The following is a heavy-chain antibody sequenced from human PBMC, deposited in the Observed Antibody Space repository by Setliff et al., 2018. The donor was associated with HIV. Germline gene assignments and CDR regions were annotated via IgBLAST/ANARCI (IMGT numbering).Heavy chain of an antibody. J-gene: IGHJ5*02. V-gene: IGHV1-8*02. Sequence: ASVKVSCKASGYTFTAFGMNWLRQAPGQGPEWMGWISTYNGNTNYAQKFQGRVTMTRNTSISTAYMELSSLRSEDTAVYYCARGLQNTIDPWGQGTLVTVSS. D-gene: IGHD1-1*01. CDR3: ARGLQNTIDP. CDR2: ISTYNGNT. CDR1: GYTFTAFG.